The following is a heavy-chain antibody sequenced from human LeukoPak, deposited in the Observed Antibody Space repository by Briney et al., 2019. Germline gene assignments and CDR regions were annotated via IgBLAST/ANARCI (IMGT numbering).Heavy chain of an antibody. J-gene: IGHJ3*02. V-gene: IGHV1-69*04. D-gene: IGHD2-15*01. CDR2: IIPIFGIA. Sequence: SVKVSCKASGVTFSSYAISWVRQAPGQGLEWVGRIIPIFGIANYAQKFQGRVTITADKSTSTAYMELSSLRSEDTAVYYCARAGYCSGGSCYPNDAFDIWGQGTMVTVSS. CDR3: ARAGYCSGGSCYPNDAFDI. CDR1: GVTFSSYA.